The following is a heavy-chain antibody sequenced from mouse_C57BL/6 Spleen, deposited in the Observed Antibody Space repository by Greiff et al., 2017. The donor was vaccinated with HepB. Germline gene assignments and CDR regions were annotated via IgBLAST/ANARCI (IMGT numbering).Heavy chain of an antibody. CDR1: GYTFTSYW. D-gene: IGHD2-4*01. CDR2: IYPGSGST. CDR3: ARGGYDYDGFAY. V-gene: IGHV1-55*01. Sequence: QVQLQQPGAELVKPGASVKMSCKASGYTFTSYWITWVKQRPGQGLEWIGDIYPGSGSTNYNEKFKSKATLTVDSSSSTAYMQLSSLTSEDSAVYYGARGGYDYDGFAYWGQGTLVTVSA. J-gene: IGHJ3*01.